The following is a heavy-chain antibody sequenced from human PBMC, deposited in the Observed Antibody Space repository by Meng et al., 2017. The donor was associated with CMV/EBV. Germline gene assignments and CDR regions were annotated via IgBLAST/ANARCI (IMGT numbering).Heavy chain of an antibody. CDR1: GFTFSSYD. Sequence: GGSLRLSCAASGFTFSSYDMHWVRQATGKGLEWVSAIGTAGDTYYPGSVKGRFTISRENAKNSWYLQMNSLRAGDTAVYYCARGPGYCSSTSCYMWLDGGGMDVWGQGTTVTVSS. J-gene: IGHJ6*02. V-gene: IGHV3-13*01. CDR3: ARGPGYCSSTSCYMWLDGGGMDV. CDR2: IGTAGDT. D-gene: IGHD2-2*02.